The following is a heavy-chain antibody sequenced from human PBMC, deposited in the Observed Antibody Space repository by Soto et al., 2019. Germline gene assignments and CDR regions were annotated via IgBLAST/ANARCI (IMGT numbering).Heavy chain of an antibody. Sequence: QVQLQESGPGLVKPSQTLSLTWTVSGGSISSGDYYWSWIRQPPGKGLEWIGYIYYSGSTYYNPSLKSRVTISVDTSKNQFSLKLSSVTAADTAVYYCARRPGWERTQFDYWGQGTLVTVSS. CDR3: ARRPGWERTQFDY. CDR2: IYYSGST. D-gene: IGHD1-26*01. V-gene: IGHV4-30-4*01. J-gene: IGHJ4*02. CDR1: GGSISSGDYY.